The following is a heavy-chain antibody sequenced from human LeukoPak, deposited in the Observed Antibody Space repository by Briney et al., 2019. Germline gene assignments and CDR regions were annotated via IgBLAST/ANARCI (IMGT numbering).Heavy chain of an antibody. CDR3: AKLTQPSAY. CDR2: VSGSGGST. Sequence: PGGSLRLSCAASGFTFANYLMSWVRQTPGKGLEWVSSVSGSGGSTYYADSVKGRFTISRDNSKNTVYQQMSSLRAEDTAVYYCAKLTQPSAYWGQGTLVTVSS. J-gene: IGHJ4*02. V-gene: IGHV3-23*01. D-gene: IGHD3-9*01. CDR1: GFTFANYL.